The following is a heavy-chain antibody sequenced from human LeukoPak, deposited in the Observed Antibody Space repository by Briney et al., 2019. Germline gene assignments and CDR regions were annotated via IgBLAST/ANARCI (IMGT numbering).Heavy chain of an antibody. Sequence: PGGSLRLSCAASGFTVSSNYMSWLRQSPVKGLEWIGELNHNGGTNYNPSLAGRITMSVDTSKNQFSLRLSSVTAADTAVYYCARLHCASGVCHQTFDSWGQGTLVTVSS. J-gene: IGHJ4*02. D-gene: IGHD2-8*01. CDR2: LNHNGGT. CDR1: GFTVSSNY. V-gene: IGHV4-34*01. CDR3: ARLHCASGVCHQTFDS.